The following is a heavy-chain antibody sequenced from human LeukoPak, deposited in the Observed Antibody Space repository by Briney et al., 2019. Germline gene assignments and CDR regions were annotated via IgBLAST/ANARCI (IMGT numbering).Heavy chain of an antibody. J-gene: IGHJ3*02. D-gene: IGHD6-13*01. CDR3: ARDYATAAGTAFDI. CDR1: GYTFTSYG. Sequence: GASVKVSCKASGYTFTSYGISWVRQAPGQGLEWMGWISAYNGNTNYAQGLQGRVTMTTDTSTSTAYMELRSLRSDDTAVYYCARDYATAAGTAFDIWGQGTMVTVSS. CDR2: ISAYNGNT. V-gene: IGHV1-18*01.